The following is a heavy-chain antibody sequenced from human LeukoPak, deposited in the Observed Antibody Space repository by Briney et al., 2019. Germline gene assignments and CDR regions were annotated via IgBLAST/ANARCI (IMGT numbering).Heavy chain of an antibody. D-gene: IGHD4-11*01. CDR1: GFTVSSKY. CDR2: LYSGGTI. J-gene: IGHJ2*01. V-gene: IGHV3-66*01. CDR3: ARAPTVNWYFDF. Sequence: GGSLRLSCAASGFTVSSKYMSWVRQAPGKGLEWVSVLYSGGTIYYADSVKDRFTISRDNSKNMLFLQMNSLRAEDTAVYYCARAPTVNWYFDFWGRGTLVTVSS.